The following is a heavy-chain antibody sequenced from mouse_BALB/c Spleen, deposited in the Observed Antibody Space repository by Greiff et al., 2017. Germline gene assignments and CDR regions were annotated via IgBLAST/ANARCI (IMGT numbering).Heavy chain of an antibody. CDR1: GYSITSDYA. V-gene: IGHV3-2*02. Sequence: ESGPGLVKPSQSLSLTCTVTGYSITSDYAWNWIRQFPGNKLEWMGYISYSGSTSYNPSLKSRISITRDTSKNQFFLQLNSVTTEDTATYYCARDDGYYGAYWGQGTLVTVSA. CDR2: ISYSGST. D-gene: IGHD2-3*01. J-gene: IGHJ3*01. CDR3: ARDDGYYGAY.